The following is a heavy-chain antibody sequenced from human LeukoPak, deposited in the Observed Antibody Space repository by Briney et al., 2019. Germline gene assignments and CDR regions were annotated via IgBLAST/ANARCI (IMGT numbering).Heavy chain of an antibody. CDR3: ARGSVKFPAAIEDAFDI. Sequence: ASVKVSCKASGYTFTSYGISWVRQAPGQGLEWMGWISAYNGNTNYAQKLQGRVTMTTDTSTSTAYMELRSLRSADTAVYYCARGSVKFPAAIEDAFDIWGQATVVTVSS. CDR1: GYTFTSYG. CDR2: ISAYNGNT. D-gene: IGHD2-2*02. J-gene: IGHJ3*02. V-gene: IGHV1-18*01.